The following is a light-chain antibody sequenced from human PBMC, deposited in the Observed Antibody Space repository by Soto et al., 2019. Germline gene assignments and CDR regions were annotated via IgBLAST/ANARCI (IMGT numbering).Light chain of an antibody. CDR3: QQYNNWPP. CDR1: QSVSSN. Sequence: EILMTQSPATLSVSPGERSTLSCRASQSVSSNLAWYQQKPGQAPRLLIYGASTRATGIPARFSGSGSGTEFTLTISSLQSEDFAVYYCQQYNNWPPFGQGTTGDIK. J-gene: IGKJ1*01. V-gene: IGKV3-15*01. CDR2: GAS.